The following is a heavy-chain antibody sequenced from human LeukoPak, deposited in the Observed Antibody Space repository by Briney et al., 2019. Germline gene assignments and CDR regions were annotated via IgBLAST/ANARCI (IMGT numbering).Heavy chain of an antibody. V-gene: IGHV3-7*05. CDR1: GFTFSSYW. CDR2: IKQDGSEK. CDR3: ARTTGNRDGYNFDY. D-gene: IGHD5-24*01. J-gene: IGHJ4*02. Sequence: GGSLRLSCAAPGFTFSSYWMSWVRQAPGKGLEWVANIKQDGSEKYYVDSVKGRFTISRDNAKNSLYLQMNSLRAEDTAVYYCARTTGNRDGYNFDYWGQGTLVTVSS.